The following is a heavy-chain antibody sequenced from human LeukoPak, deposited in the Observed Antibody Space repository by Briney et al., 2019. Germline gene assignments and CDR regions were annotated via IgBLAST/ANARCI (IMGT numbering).Heavy chain of an antibody. Sequence: GGSLRLSCAASGFTFSNAWMSWVRQAPGKGLEWVAVISYDGSNKYYADSVKGRFTTSRDNSKNTLYLQMNSLRAEDTAVYYCAKDLEELGIDYFDYWGQGTLVTVSS. D-gene: IGHD7-27*01. CDR3: AKDLEELGIDYFDY. V-gene: IGHV3-30*18. J-gene: IGHJ4*02. CDR1: GFTFSNAW. CDR2: ISYDGSNK.